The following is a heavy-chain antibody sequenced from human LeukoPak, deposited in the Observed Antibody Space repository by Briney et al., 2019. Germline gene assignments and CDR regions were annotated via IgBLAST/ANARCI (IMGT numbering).Heavy chain of an antibody. CDR2: VDPEDGET. CDR1: GYTFTDYY. Sequence: ASVKISCKVSGYTFTDYYMHWVQQAPGKGLEWMGLVDPEDGETIYAEKFQGRVTITADTSTDTAYMELSSLRSEDTAVYYCATDIKKNKYYDSSGYAWNYWGQGTLVTVFS. J-gene: IGHJ4*02. D-gene: IGHD3-22*01. V-gene: IGHV1-69-2*01. CDR3: ATDIKKNKYYDSSGYAWNY.